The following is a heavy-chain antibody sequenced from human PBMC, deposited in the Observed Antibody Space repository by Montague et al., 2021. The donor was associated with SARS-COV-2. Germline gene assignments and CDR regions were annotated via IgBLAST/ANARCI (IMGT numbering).Heavy chain of an antibody. CDR1: GDSITNHY. D-gene: IGHD3-22*01. CDR2: MHFTGKT. J-gene: IGHJ3*01. V-gene: IGHV4-4*07. Sequence: SETLSLTCSVSGDSITNHYWSWIRQPAGKGLEWIGRMHFTGKTNFSPSFSSRLTMSADTSKNQFSLKLSSVTAADTAVYYCASPTYYYVSSGSDAFDVWGQGTMVTVSS. CDR3: ASPTYYYVSSGSDAFDV.